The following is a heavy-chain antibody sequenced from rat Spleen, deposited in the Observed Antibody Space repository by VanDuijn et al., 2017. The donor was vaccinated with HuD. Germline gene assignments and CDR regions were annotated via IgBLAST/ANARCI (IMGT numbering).Heavy chain of an antibody. Sequence: EVQLVESGGGLVPPGRSMKLSCSASGFTFSDYCMTWVRQAPTKSLDWVASISTGGGNTYYRDSVKGRFTISRDNAQSTLYLQMDSLRSEDTATYYCARAGYLRDWYFDFWGPGTMVTVSS. CDR2: ISTGGGNT. D-gene: IGHD2-2*01. J-gene: IGHJ1*01. V-gene: IGHV5-25*01. CDR1: GFTFSDYC. CDR3: ARAGYLRDWYFDF.